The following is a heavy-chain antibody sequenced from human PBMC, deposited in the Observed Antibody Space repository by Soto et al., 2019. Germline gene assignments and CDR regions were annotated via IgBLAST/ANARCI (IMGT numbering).Heavy chain of an antibody. D-gene: IGHD3-3*01. V-gene: IGHV4-34*01. CDR1: GGSFSSYY. Sequence: QVHLQQWGAGLLKPSETLSLTCAVYGGSFSSYYWSWIRQPPGKGLEWSGEINHSGSTNYNPSLKSRVTISVDTSKNQFSLKLSSVTAADTAVYFCANTYYNFWSGFYRGYYFDFWGQGTLVSVSS. CDR3: ANTYYNFWSGFYRGYYFDF. J-gene: IGHJ4*02. CDR2: INHSGST.